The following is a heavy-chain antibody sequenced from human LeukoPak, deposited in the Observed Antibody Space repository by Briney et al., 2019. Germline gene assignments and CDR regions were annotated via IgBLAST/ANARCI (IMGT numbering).Heavy chain of an antibody. J-gene: IGHJ4*02. D-gene: IGHD6-13*01. CDR2: INYSGST. CDR1: GGSISSSSYY. Sequence: PSETLSLTCSVSGGSISSSSYYWGWIRQPPGRGLEWIGSINYSGSTYYKPSLKSRVTISVDKSKNQFSLKLRSVTAADTAVYYCARVTGYRIEDYFDYWGQGTLVTVSS. CDR3: ARVTGYRIEDYFDY. V-gene: IGHV4-39*07.